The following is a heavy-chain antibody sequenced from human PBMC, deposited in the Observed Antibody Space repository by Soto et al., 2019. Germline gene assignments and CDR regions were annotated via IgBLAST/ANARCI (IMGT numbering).Heavy chain of an antibody. J-gene: IGHJ6*02. D-gene: IGHD3-10*01. CDR1: GFTLISGA. CDR2: ISGSGGST. V-gene: IGHV3-23*01. Sequence: AGSLRLFFAAPGFTLISGAMSCVRQAPGKGLEWVSSISGSGGSTYYADSVKGRFTISRDNSKNTLYLQMNSLRAEDTAVYYCAKMLWFGDNYYYGMDVWGQGT. CDR3: AKMLWFGDNYYYGMDV.